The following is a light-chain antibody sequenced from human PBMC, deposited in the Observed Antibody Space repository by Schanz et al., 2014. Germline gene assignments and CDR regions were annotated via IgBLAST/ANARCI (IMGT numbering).Light chain of an antibody. CDR2: GTS. CDR3: QQYGSSPYT. V-gene: IGKV3-20*01. CDR1: QSVSSK. J-gene: IGKJ2*01. Sequence: EIVMTQSPATLSVSPGERATLSCRASQSVSSKLAWYQQKPGQAPRLLIYGTSRRATGIPERFSGSGSGTDFTLTISRLEPEDFAVYYCQQYGSSPYTFGQGTKLEIK.